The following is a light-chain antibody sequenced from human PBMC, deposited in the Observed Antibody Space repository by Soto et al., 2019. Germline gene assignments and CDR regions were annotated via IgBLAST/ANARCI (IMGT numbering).Light chain of an antibody. Sequence: DIQMTQSPSTLSASVGDRVTITCRASQSISSWLAWYQQEPGKAPKLLISTASSLESGVPSRFSGSGSGTEFARTISSLQPDDFATYYGQQYSTYPWTFGQGTKVEIK. CDR2: TAS. CDR1: QSISSW. J-gene: IGKJ1*01. CDR3: QQYSTYPWT. V-gene: IGKV1-5*03.